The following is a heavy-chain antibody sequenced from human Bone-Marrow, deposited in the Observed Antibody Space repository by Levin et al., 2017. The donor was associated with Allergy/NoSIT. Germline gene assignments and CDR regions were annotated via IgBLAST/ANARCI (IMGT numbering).Heavy chain of an antibody. D-gene: IGHD2-15*01. CDR2: ITLTSGDT. CDR1: GYKFTGYY. CDR3: ASRYCSGGSCYYFDY. V-gene: IGHV1-2*06. Sequence: ASVKVSCKASGYKFTGYYMHWVRQAPGQGLEWMGRITLTSGDTDYAQRFQGRVTMTRDTSISTAYMELSRLTSDDTAIYYCASRYCSGGSCYYFDYWGQGTLVTVSS. J-gene: IGHJ4*02.